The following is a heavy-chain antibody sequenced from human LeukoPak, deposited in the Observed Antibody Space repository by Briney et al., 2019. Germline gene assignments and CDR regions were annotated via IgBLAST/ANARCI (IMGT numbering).Heavy chain of an antibody. CDR1: GFTVSSSY. Sequence: GGSLRLSCAASGFTVSSSYMSWVRQAPGKGLEWVSVLYSGGSTYYADSVKGRFTISRDTSKNTVFLQMNSLRGEDTAVYYCARDEAYSSSWYAVDYWGQGTLVTVSS. J-gene: IGHJ4*02. CDR2: LYSGGST. CDR3: ARDEAYSSSWYAVDY. V-gene: IGHV3-66*01. D-gene: IGHD6-13*01.